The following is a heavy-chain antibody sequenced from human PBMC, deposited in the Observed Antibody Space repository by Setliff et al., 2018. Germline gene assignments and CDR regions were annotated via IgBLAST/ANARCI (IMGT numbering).Heavy chain of an antibody. V-gene: IGHV4-61*09. CDR1: GGSISSGSNY. CDR2: IDPSGNT. CDR3: ARGTDYHGSGSYWAKDV. J-gene: IGHJ6*04. Sequence: SETLSLTCTVSGGSISSGSNYWSWIRQPAGKGLEWIGHIDPSGNTNYSPSLKSRVTMTRDTSITTVYMDLGRLRPDDTAVYYCARGTDYHGSGSYWAKDVWGKGTTVTVSS. D-gene: IGHD3-10*01.